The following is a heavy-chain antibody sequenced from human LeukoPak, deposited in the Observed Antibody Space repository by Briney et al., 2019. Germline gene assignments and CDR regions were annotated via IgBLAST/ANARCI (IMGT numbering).Heavy chain of an antibody. J-gene: IGHJ4*02. D-gene: IGHD6-19*01. CDR2: INPNSGGT. CDR1: GYTFTDYY. Sequence: ASVTVSRQASGYTFTDYYLHWVRPAPGQGLEWMGWINPNSGGTNYAQKFQGRVTMTRDTSISTAYMELSRLRSDDTAVYYCARDRGIAVAGRDYWGQGTLVTVSS. V-gene: IGHV1-2*02. CDR3: ARDRGIAVAGRDY.